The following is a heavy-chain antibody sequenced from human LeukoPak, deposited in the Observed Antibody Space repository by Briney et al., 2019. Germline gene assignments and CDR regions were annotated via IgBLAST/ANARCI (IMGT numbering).Heavy chain of an antibody. J-gene: IGHJ6*03. CDR1: TFTSSSNG. D-gene: IGHD3-10*01. V-gene: IGHV3-48*01. CDR2: ISSSSGNI. CDR3: ARDRGGIWYYMCV. Sequence: GSLTCSGSASTFTSSSNGMHWLRQAPGQGLEWVSYISSSSGNIYYADSVKSRFTISRDNAKTLLYLQMNILTAEDTALYCCARDRGGIWYYMCVWGKGATVTAS.